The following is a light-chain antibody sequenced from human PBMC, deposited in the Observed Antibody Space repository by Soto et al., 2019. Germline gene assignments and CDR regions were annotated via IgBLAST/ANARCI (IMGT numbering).Light chain of an antibody. CDR2: DVS. CDR3: SSYTSSSLRV. Sequence: QSALTQPASVSGSPGQSITISCTGTSSDVGGYNYVSWYQQHPGKAPKLMIYDVSNRPSGVSNRFSGSKSGNTASLTISGLQAEDEADYYCSSYTSSSLRVFGGGTKLPS. J-gene: IGLJ3*02. V-gene: IGLV2-14*01. CDR1: SSDVGGYNY.